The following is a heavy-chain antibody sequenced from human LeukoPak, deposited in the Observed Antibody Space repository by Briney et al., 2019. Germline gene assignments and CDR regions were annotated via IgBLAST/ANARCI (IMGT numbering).Heavy chain of an antibody. D-gene: IGHD3-10*01. CDR2: ISGNGGRT. Sequence: GGSLRLSCAASGFTFNNYAMSWFRQAPGKGLEWVAAISGNGGRTYYRDSVKGRFTISRDNPKNTLYLLMNSLSAEDTALYYCAKEQTSSGYFDYWGQGTLVAVSS. CDR3: AKEQTSSGYFDY. J-gene: IGHJ4*02. V-gene: IGHV3-23*01. CDR1: GFTFNNYA.